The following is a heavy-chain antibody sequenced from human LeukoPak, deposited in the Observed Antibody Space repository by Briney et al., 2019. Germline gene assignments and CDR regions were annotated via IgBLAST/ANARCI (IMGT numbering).Heavy chain of an antibody. Sequence: GGSLRLSCEFSGIIFSTYAMNWVRPAPGKGLEWISYISGSSSGSTSIKPYADSVKGRFTISRDNAKNSLHLQMDSLSAEDTAVYYCARDFWSGYYTEDWGQGALVIVSS. J-gene: IGHJ4*02. CDR3: ARDFWSGYYTED. D-gene: IGHD3-3*01. CDR2: ISGSSSGSTSIK. V-gene: IGHV3-48*04. CDR1: GIIFSTYA.